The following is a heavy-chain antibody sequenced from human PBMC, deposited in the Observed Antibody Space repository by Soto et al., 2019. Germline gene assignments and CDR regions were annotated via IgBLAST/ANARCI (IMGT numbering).Heavy chain of an antibody. CDR3: ARGGKTVTTLDY. CDR2: IYHSGT. J-gene: IGHJ4*02. CDR1: GGPISSGGYS. D-gene: IGHD4-17*01. Sequence: QLQLQESGSGLVKPSQTLSLTCAVSGGPISSGGYSWGWIRQPPGEGLEWIGYIYHSGTYYNPSLKSRVTISVDRSKNQFSLKLSSVSAADTAVYYCARGGKTVTTLDYWGQGTLVTVSS. V-gene: IGHV4-30-2*01.